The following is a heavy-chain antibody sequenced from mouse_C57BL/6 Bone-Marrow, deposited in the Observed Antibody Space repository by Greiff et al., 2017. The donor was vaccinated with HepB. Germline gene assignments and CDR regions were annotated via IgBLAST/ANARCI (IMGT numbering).Heavy chain of an antibody. V-gene: IGHV5-4*01. CDR3: ARDGQLRMDY. CDR2: ISDGGSYT. J-gene: IGHJ4*01. Sequence: EVQLMESGGGLVKPGGSLKLSCAASGFTFSSYAMSWVRQTPEQRLEWVATISDGGSYTYYPDNVKGRFTISRDNAKNNLYLQMSHLKSEDTAMYYCARDGQLRMDYWGQGTSVTVSS. CDR1: GFTFSSYA. D-gene: IGHD3-2*02.